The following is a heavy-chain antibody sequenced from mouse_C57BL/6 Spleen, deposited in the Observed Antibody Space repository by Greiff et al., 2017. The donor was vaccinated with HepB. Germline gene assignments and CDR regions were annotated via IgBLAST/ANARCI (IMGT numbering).Heavy chain of an antibody. CDR1: GYTFTSYG. D-gene: IGHD4-1*01. J-gene: IGHJ4*01. CDR3: ARSPNWDGDAMDY. V-gene: IGHV1-81*01. Sequence: QVHVKQSGAELARPGASVKLSCKASGYTFTSYGISWVKQRTGQGLEWIGEIYPRSGNTYYNEKFKGKATLTADKSSSTSYMELRSLTSEDSAVYFCARSPNWDGDAMDYWGQGTSVTVSS. CDR2: IYPRSGNT.